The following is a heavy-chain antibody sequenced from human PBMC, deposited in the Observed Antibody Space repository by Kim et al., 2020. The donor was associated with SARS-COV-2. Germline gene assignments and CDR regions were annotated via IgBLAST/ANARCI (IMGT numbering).Heavy chain of an antibody. CDR3: VAEIGSRRFDH. D-gene: IGHD3-10*01. V-gene: IGHV3-30*01. J-gene: IGHJ4*02. Sequence: CPDTVEGRLRISRDNTKSKLYLQRNSLRPEDTAVYYCVAEIGSRRFDHWGQGTLVTVSS.